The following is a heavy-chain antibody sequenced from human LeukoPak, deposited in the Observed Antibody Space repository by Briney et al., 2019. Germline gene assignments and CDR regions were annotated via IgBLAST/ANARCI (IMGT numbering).Heavy chain of an antibody. D-gene: IGHD3-22*01. CDR2: IYYSGST. CDR1: GGSISSYY. CDR3: ARGGDYYDSSGPSDY. J-gene: IGHJ4*02. Sequence: SETLSLTCIVSGGSISSYYWSWIRQPPGKGLEWIGYIYYSGSTNYNPSLKSRVAISVDTSKNQFSLKLSSVTAADTAVYYYARGGDYYDSSGPSDYWGQGTLVTVSS. V-gene: IGHV4-59*01.